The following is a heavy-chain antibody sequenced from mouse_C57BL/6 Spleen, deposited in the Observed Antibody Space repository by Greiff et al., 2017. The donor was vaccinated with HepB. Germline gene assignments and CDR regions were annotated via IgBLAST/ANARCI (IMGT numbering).Heavy chain of an antibody. J-gene: IGHJ1*03. CDR1: GYSITSGYY. V-gene: IGHV3-6*01. Sequence: EVKVEESGPGLVKPSQSLSLTCSVTGYSITSGYYWNWIRQFPGNKLEWMGYISYDGSNNYNPSLKNRISITRDTSKNQFFLKLNSVTTEDTATYYCARGCTTVVATDDWYFDVWGTGTTVTVSS. D-gene: IGHD1-1*01. CDR2: ISYDGSN. CDR3: ARGCTTVVATDDWYFDV.